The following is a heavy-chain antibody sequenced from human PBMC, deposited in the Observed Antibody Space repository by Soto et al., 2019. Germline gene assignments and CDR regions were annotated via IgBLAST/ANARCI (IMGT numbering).Heavy chain of an antibody. D-gene: IGHD2-15*01. CDR3: ARSRFVVGVTEDYYGMDV. CDR1: GGTFSNSP. J-gene: IGHJ6*02. Sequence: SVKVSCKSSGGTFSNSPISWVRQAPGQGLEWVGGVIPVFRTANYAQKFQGRVTITADESTNTAYMELSSLRSGDTAVYYCARSRFVVGVTEDYYGMDVWGQGTTVTVSS. CDR2: VIPVFRTA. V-gene: IGHV1-69*13.